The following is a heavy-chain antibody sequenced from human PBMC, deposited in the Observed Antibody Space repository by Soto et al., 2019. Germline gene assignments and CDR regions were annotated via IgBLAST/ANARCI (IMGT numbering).Heavy chain of an antibody. V-gene: IGHV4-34*01. CDR3: ARGLRFLEWLLSRGHWFDP. Sequence: SETLSLTCAVYGGSFSGYYWSWIRQPPGKGLEWIGEINHSGSTNYNPSLKSRVTISVDTSKNQFSLKLSSVTAADTAVYYCARGLRFLEWLLSRGHWFDPWGQGTLVTVS. CDR2: INHSGST. CDR1: GGSFSGYY. D-gene: IGHD3-3*01. J-gene: IGHJ5*02.